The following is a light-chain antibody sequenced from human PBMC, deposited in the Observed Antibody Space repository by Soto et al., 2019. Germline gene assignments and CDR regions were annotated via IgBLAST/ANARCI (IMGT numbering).Light chain of an antibody. V-gene: IGKV1-5*01. CDR2: TAS. CDR1: QSISSY. J-gene: IGKJ1*01. Sequence: GDRVTITFRASQSISSYLNWYQQKPGKAPNLLISTASTLQSGVPSRFSGSGSGTEFTLTISSLQPDDFATYYCQQYNSYWTFGQGTKVDIK. CDR3: QQYNSYWT.